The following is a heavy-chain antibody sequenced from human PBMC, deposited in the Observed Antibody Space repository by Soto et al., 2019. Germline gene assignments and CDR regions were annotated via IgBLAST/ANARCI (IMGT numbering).Heavy chain of an antibody. J-gene: IGHJ4*02. Sequence: EVQLLESGGGLVQPGGSLRLSCAASGFTFSDYAMSWVRQAPGKGLEWVSTIGGSGVTTYYADSVKGRFTISRDNSKNTVYLQMNSLRAEDTAVFYCARARGRYQNNYFEFWGQGTLVTVSS. CDR1: GFTFSDYA. CDR3: ARARGRYQNNYFEF. V-gene: IGHV3-23*01. D-gene: IGHD1-26*01. CDR2: IGGSGVTT.